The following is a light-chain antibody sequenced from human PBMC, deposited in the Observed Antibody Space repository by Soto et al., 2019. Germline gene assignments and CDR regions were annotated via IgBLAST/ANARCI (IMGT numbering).Light chain of an antibody. J-gene: IGKJ5*01. CDR3: QQSSNWPPIT. V-gene: IGKV3-11*01. CDR2: DVY. Sequence: EIVLTQSPATLSVSPGESATLSCRASQSVSSYLAWYQQKPGQAPRLLIYDVYNRATGIPARFSGSGSGTDFTLTISSLEPEDFAVYYCQQSSNWPPITCGQGTRLEIK. CDR1: QSVSSY.